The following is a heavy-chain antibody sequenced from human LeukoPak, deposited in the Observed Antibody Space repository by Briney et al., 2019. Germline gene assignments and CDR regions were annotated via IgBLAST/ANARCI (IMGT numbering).Heavy chain of an antibody. CDR3: ARMATPF. CDR2: VNTDGSTT. Sequence: PGGAPRLSFAASGFTLRSYMVHRVRPTPRKGLVWVSRVNTDGSTTNYADSVKGRFTISRDNAKNTLYLQMNSLRAEDTAVYYCARMATPFWGQGTLVTVSS. V-gene: IGHV3-74*01. D-gene: IGHD5-24*01. CDR1: GFTLRSYM. J-gene: IGHJ4*02.